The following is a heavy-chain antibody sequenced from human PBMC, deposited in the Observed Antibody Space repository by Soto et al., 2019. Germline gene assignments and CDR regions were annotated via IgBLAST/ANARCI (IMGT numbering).Heavy chain of an antibody. Sequence: LSLTCTVSGGSISSGGYYWSWIRQHPGKGLEWIGYIYYSGSTYYNPSLKSRVTISVDTSKNQFSLKLSSVTAAGTAVYYCARGSSGYSSSWYGGNWFDPWGQGTLVTVSS. D-gene: IGHD6-13*01. J-gene: IGHJ5*02. CDR2: IYYSGST. V-gene: IGHV4-31*03. CDR3: ARGSSGYSSSWYGGNWFDP. CDR1: GGSISSGGYY.